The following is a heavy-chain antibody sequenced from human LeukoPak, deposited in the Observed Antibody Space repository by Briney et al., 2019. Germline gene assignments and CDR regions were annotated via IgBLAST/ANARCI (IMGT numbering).Heavy chain of an antibody. Sequence: TSSETLSLTCTVSGGSISSSSYYWGWIRQPPGKGLEWLGRIYYSGSTYYNPSLKSRVPISLDPAKHQFSLKLSSVTAKDTAVYYCATQTLSYYDYVWGSYRYRYKWFDPWGQGTLVTVSS. CDR1: GGSISSSSYY. CDR2: IYYSGST. D-gene: IGHD3-16*02. CDR3: ATQTLSYYDYVWGSYRYRYKWFDP. V-gene: IGHV4-39*01. J-gene: IGHJ5*02.